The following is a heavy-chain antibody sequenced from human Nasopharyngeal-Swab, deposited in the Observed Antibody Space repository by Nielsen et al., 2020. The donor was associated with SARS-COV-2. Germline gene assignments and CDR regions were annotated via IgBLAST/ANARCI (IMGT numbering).Heavy chain of an antibody. Sequence: SETLSLTCAVSGGSISSTSSAWGWIRQPPGKGLEWIATISYSGSTFYNPSLQSRVTISVDTSKNQFSLKLNSMTAADTAVYYCARLGGSSSSLLDYWGQGTLVTVSS. V-gene: IGHV4-39*01. J-gene: IGHJ4*02. D-gene: IGHD6-6*01. CDR3: ARLGGSSSSLLDY. CDR1: GGSISSTSSA. CDR2: ISYSGST.